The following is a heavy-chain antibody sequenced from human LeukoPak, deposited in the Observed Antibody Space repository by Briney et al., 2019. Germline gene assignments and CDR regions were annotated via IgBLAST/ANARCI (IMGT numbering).Heavy chain of an antibody. D-gene: IGHD6-6*01. CDR2: INPSGGST. J-gene: IGHJ6*03. CDR1: GYTFTSYY. Sequence: ASVKVSCKASGYTFTSYYMHWVRQAPGQGLEWMGIINPSGGSTSYAQKFQGRVTMTRDTSTSTVYMELSSLRSEDTAVYYCASHPEQLVVPYYYYYYMDVWGKGTTVTVSS. V-gene: IGHV1-46*01. CDR3: ASHPEQLVVPYYYYYYMDV.